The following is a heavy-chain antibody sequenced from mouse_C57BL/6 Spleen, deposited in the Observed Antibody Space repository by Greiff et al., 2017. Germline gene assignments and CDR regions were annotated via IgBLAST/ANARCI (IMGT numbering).Heavy chain of an antibody. Sequence: VQLQQPGAELVRPGSSVKLSCKASGYTFTSYWLDWVKQRPGQGLEWIGNIYPSDSETHYNQKFKDKATLTVDKSSSTAYMQLSSLTSEDSAVYYCARGRGNSFDYWGQGTTLTVSS. J-gene: IGHJ2*01. CDR3: ARGRGNSFDY. CDR1: GYTFTSYW. V-gene: IGHV1-61*01. CDR2: IYPSDSET.